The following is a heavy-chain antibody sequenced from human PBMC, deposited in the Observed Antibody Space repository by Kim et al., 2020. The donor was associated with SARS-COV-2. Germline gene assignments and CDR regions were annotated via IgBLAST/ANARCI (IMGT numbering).Heavy chain of an antibody. CDR1: GFTFSSYG. D-gene: IGHD3-10*01. V-gene: IGHV3-23*03. CDR3: AKDSGGGYYYYYGMDV. J-gene: IGHJ6*02. CDR2: IYTGAVST. Sequence: GGSLRLSCTASGFTFSSYGMNWVRQAPGKGLEWVSVIYTGAVSTYYADSVKGRLTISRDDSKNTLYLQMNSLRAEDTAVYYCAKDSGGGYYYYYGMDVWGQGTTVTVSS.